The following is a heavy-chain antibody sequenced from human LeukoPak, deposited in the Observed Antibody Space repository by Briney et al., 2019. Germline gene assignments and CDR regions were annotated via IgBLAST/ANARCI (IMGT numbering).Heavy chain of an antibody. CDR3: ARYDAGLDQ. CDR1: GFTFSNAW. V-gene: IGHV3-7*01. Sequence: PGGSLRLSCAASGFTFSNAWMSWVRQAPGKGLEWVANIEKGGGQRFYVDSVKGRFTISRDNAENSVYLEMNNLSVEDTAVYHCARYDAGLDQWGQGTLVTVSS. CDR2: IEKGGGQR. J-gene: IGHJ4*02. D-gene: IGHD3-3*01.